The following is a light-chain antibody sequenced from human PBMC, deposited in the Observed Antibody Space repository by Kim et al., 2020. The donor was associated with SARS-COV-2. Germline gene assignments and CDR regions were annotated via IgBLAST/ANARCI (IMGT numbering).Light chain of an antibody. CDR2: YDS. J-gene: IGLJ3*02. V-gene: IGLV3-21*04. CDR3: QVWDRSSDHLWV. Sequence: PGKTARITCGGNNIGSKSVHWYQQKPGQAPVLVIYYDSDRPSGIPERFSGSNSGNTAILTISRVEAGDEADYYCQVWDRSSDHLWVFGGGTQLTVL. CDR1: NIGSKS.